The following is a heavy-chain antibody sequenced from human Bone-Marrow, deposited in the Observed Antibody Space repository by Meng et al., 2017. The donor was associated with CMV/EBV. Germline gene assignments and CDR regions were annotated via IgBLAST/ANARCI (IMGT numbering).Heavy chain of an antibody. J-gene: IGHJ4*02. D-gene: IGHD4-17*01. V-gene: IGHV3-30-3*01. CDR2: ISYDGSNK. CDR1: GFTFSDYA. CDR3: ARGTTVTPPFDY. Sequence: SCADFGFTFSDYAMHWVRQSAGKGLEWVSVISYDGSNKYYADSVKGRFTISRDNSKNTLYLQMKSLRAEDTAVYYCARGTTVTPPFDYWGQGTLVTVSS.